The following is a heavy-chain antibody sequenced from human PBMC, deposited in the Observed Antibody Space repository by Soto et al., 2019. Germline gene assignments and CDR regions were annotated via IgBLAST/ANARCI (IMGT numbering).Heavy chain of an antibody. V-gene: IGHV3-21*01. CDR3: ARVAY. CDR2: ISSASSET. Sequence: VGSLRVSCEASGFTFSSVSMNWVRQVPGKGLEWVASISSASSETWYADSVKGRFIISRDNAQNSLFLQMNTLRPEDSALYYCARVAYWGPGTQVTVSS. CDR1: GFTFSSVS. J-gene: IGHJ4*02.